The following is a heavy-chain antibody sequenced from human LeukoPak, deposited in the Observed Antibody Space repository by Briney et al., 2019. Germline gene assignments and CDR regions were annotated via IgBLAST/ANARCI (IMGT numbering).Heavy chain of an antibody. V-gene: IGHV3-33*01. CDR3: ARGEIKMLGYNDYYYAMDV. CDR2: LWYDGDRK. J-gene: IGHJ6*02. Sequence: GRSLTLSCAASGFTSGSNALHWVRQAPGKGLEWVALLWYDGDRKYCADSVKGRCTVSGDQSKNTVYLQLSSLRVGDTGVYYCARGEIKMLGYNDYYYAMDVWGQGTTVTVSS. CDR1: GFTSGSNA. D-gene: IGHD5-24*01.